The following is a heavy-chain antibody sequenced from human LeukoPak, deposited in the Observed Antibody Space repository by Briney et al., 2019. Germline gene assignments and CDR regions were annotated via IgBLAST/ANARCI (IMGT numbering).Heavy chain of an antibody. D-gene: IGHD4-17*01. J-gene: IGHJ4*02. CDR1: GGSFSGSS. V-gene: IGHV4-34*01. CDR2: INHSGST. Sequence: SETLSLTCAVYGGSFSGSSWSWIRQPPGKGLDWIGEINHSGSTNYNPSLKSRVTISVDTSKNQFSLKLSSVTAADTAVYYCARVGAYGDYLGYWGQGTLVAVSS. CDR3: ARVGAYGDYLGY.